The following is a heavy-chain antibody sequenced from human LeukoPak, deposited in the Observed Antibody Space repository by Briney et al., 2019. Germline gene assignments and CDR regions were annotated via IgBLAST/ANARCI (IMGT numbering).Heavy chain of an antibody. Sequence: SVKVSCKASGGTFSSYAISWVRQAPGQGLEWMGGIIPIFGTANYAQKFQGRITITADESTSTAYMELSSLRSEDTAVYYCAREQSWYYDSSGHDAFDIWGQGTMVTVSS. J-gene: IGHJ3*02. V-gene: IGHV1-69*01. CDR2: IIPIFGTA. CDR3: AREQSWYYDSSGHDAFDI. CDR1: GGTFSSYA. D-gene: IGHD3-22*01.